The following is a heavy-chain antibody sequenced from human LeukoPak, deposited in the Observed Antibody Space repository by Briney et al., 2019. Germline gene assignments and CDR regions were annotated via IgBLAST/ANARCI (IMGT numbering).Heavy chain of an antibody. D-gene: IGHD3-9*01. CDR1: GFTLSSYA. J-gene: IGHJ6*02. CDR2: ISSNGGST. Sequence: GGSLRLSCSASGFTLSSYARHWVRQAQGKGLEYVSAISSNGGSTYYADSVKGRFTISRDNSKNTLYLQMSSLRAEDTAVYYCVKGMEDYDILTGVLDVWGQGTTVTVSS. CDR3: VKGMEDYDILTGVLDV. V-gene: IGHV3-64D*06.